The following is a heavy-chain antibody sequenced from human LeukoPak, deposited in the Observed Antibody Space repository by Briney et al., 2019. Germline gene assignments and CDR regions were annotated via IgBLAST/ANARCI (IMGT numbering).Heavy chain of an antibody. CDR1: GFTFDDYA. J-gene: IGHJ6*02. CDR3: ASGYYDSSGYYPYYYYYGMDV. D-gene: IGHD3-22*01. CDR2: INWNSGSK. V-gene: IGHV3-9*01. Sequence: GGSLRLSCAASGFTFDDYAMHWVRQAPGKGLEWVSGINWNSGSKGYADSVKGRFTISRDNSKNTLYLQMNSLRAEDTAVYYCASGYYDSSGYYPYYYYYGMDVWGQGTTVTVSS.